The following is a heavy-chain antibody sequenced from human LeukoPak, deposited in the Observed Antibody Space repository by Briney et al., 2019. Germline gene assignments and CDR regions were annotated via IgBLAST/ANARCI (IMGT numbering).Heavy chain of an antibody. CDR3: ARDRAWNYFDY. CDR1: GFTFDDYA. CDR2: ISWNGGSI. V-gene: IGHV3-9*01. Sequence: PGGSLRLSCAASGFTFDDYAMHWVRQAPGKGLEWVSGISWNGGSIDYADSVKGRFTISRDNGKNSLYLQMNSLRVEDTAFYYCARDRAWNYFDYWGQGTLVTVSS. J-gene: IGHJ4*02. D-gene: IGHD3-3*01.